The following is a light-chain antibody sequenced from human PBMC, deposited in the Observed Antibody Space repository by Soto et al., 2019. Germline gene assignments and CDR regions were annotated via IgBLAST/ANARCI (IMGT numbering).Light chain of an antibody. CDR3: QQRSDWRLS. CDR2: DAS. Sequence: EVVLTQSPATLSLSPGERATLSCRASQSVTSYVAWYQQKPGQAPRLLIYDASHRATDIPARFSGSGSGTYFTLTISKVEPEDSAVYFCQQRSDWRLSFGGGTRVEI. J-gene: IGKJ4*01. CDR1: QSVTSY. V-gene: IGKV3-11*01.